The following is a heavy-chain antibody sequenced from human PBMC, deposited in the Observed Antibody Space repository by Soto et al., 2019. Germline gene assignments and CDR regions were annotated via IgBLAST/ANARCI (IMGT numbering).Heavy chain of an antibody. CDR2: IKSKGEGGAT. V-gene: IGHV3-15*01. CDR3: AADVPTAGAGEFDY. Sequence: ESGGGFVEPGGSLRLSCAASGFTFSNAWMNWVRQAPGKGLEWIGHIKSKGEGGATDYVAPVEGRFSISRDDSKNTVYLQMNSLKTEDTAVYYCAADVPTAGAGEFDYWGQGIRVTVSS. J-gene: IGHJ4*02. CDR1: GFTFSNAW. D-gene: IGHD6-19*01.